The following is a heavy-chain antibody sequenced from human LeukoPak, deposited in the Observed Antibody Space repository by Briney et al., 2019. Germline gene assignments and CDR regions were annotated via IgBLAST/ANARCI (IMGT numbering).Heavy chain of an antibody. D-gene: IGHD2-2*01. Sequence: GALSLSCAASGFTLSSYAMSWVRQAPGKGLEWVSAISGSGGSTYYADSVKGRFTISRDNSKNTLYLQMNSLRAEDTAVYYCAKLCSTSECFQHWGQGTLVTVSS. CDR3: AKLCSTSECFQH. CDR2: ISGSGGST. V-gene: IGHV3-23*01. CDR1: GFTLSSYA. J-gene: IGHJ1*01.